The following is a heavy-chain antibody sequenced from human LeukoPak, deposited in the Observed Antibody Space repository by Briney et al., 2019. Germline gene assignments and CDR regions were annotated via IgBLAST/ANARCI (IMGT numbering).Heavy chain of an antibody. CDR1: AFTFNNYG. CDR3: ARVVSYYYDSSGYYAPDY. Sequence: GGSLRLSCAASAFTFNNYGMHWVRQAPGKGLEWVAVISYDGSNKYYADSVKGRFTISRDNSKNTLYLQMNSLRAEDTAVYYCARVVSYYYDSSGYYAPDYWGQGTLVTVSS. D-gene: IGHD3-22*01. V-gene: IGHV3-30*19. J-gene: IGHJ4*02. CDR2: ISYDGSNK.